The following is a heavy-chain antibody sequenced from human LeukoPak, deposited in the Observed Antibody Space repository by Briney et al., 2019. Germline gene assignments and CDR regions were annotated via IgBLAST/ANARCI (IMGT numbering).Heavy chain of an antibody. CDR2: IPRNGGST. D-gene: IGHD3-16*01. CDR1: GFTFSSYA. CDR3: AKAPRFGDHAAEYFYYYMDV. J-gene: IGHJ6*03. Sequence: GGSLRLSRAASGFTFSSYAMSWVRQAPGKGLEWVSSIPRNGGSTYYADSVKGRFTISRDNSKNTLYVQMNSLRVDDTAVYYCAKAPRFGDHAAEYFYYYMDVWGKGTTVTVSS. V-gene: IGHV3-23*01.